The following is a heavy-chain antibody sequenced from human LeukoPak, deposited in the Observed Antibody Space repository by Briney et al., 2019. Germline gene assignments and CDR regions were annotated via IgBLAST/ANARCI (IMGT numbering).Heavy chain of an antibody. CDR1: GGTFSSYA. J-gene: IGHJ3*02. CDR2: IIPIFGTA. D-gene: IGHD3-3*01. CDR3: ASGGRYVLRFLEWSFDAFDI. V-gene: IGHV1-69*05. Sequence: SVKVSCKASGGTFSSYAISWVRQAPGQGLEWMGGIIPIFGTANYAQKFQGRVTITMDESTSTAYMELSSLRSEDTAVYYCASGGRYVLRFLEWSFDAFDIWGQGTMVTVSS.